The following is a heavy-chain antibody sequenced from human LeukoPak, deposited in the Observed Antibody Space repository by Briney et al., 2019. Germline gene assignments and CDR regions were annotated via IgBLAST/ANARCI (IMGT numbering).Heavy chain of an antibody. J-gene: IGHJ4*02. CDR2: IYSGGST. CDR3: ARGANYYGSGSPLGFDY. CDR1: GFTVSSNY. Sequence: GGSLRLSCAASGFTVSSNYMSWVRQAPGKGLEWISVIYSGGSTYYADSVKGRFTISRHNSKNTLYLQMNSLRAEDTAVYYCARGANYYGSGSPLGFDYWGQGTLVTVSS. D-gene: IGHD3-10*01. V-gene: IGHV3-53*04.